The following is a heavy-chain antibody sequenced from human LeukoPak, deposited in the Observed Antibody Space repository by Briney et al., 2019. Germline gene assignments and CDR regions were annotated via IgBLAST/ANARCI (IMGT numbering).Heavy chain of an antibody. D-gene: IGHD4-17*01. Sequence: ASVKVSCKASGYTFTSYAMHWVRQAPGQRLEWMGWINAGNGNTKYSQKFQGRVTITRDTSASTAYMELSSLRSEDTAVYYCARDGDDYGDYERGFDPWGQGTLVTVSS. V-gene: IGHV1-3*01. CDR2: INAGNGNT. CDR1: GYTFTSYA. CDR3: ARDGDDYGDYERGFDP. J-gene: IGHJ5*02.